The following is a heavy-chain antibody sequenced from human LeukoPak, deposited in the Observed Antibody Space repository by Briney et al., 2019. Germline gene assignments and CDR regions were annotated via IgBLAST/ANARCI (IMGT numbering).Heavy chain of an antibody. Sequence: SVKVSCKASGGTFSSYAISWVRQAPGQGLEGMGGIIPIFGTANYAQKFPSSGTITAEESTSTAYMELSSLRSEDQAVYYCARSEVSAEDYYDSSGYYDVFDYWGQGTLVTVSS. J-gene: IGHJ4*02. V-gene: IGHV1-69*13. CDR2: IIPIFGTA. CDR1: GGTFSSYA. CDR3: ARSEVSAEDYYDSSGYYDVFDY. D-gene: IGHD3-22*01.